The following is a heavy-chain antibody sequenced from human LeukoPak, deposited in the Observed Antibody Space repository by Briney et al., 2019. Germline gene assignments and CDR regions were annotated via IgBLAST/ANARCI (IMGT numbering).Heavy chain of an antibody. D-gene: IGHD5-24*01. V-gene: IGHV4-34*01. CDR2: INHSGST. CDR1: GGSFSGYY. Sequence: PSETLSLTCAVYGGSFSGYYWSWIRQPPGKGLEWIGEINHSGSTNYNPSLKSRVTISVDTSKNQFSLKLSSVAAADTAVYYCARGDKRWLQGKYFDYWGQGTLVTVSS. CDR3: ARGDKRWLQGKYFDY. J-gene: IGHJ4*02.